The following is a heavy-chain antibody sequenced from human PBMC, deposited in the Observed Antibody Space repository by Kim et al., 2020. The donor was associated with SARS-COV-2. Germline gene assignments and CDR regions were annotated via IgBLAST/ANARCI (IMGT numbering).Heavy chain of an antibody. D-gene: IGHD3-22*01. J-gene: IGHJ4*02. V-gene: IGHV3-23*01. CDR2: ISGSGGST. Sequence: GGSLRLSCAASGFTFSSYAMSWVRQAPGKGLEWVSAISGSGGSTYYADPVKGRFTISRDNSKNTLYLQMNSLKAEDTAVYYCAKRPVSHYYDSSGYHYFDCWGQGTLVTVSA. CDR1: GFTFSSYA. CDR3: AKRPVSHYYDSSGYHYFDC.